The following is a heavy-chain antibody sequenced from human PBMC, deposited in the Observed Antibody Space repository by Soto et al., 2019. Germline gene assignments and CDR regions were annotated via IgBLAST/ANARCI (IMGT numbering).Heavy chain of an antibody. Sequence: GGSLRLSCAASGFTFSSYAMHWVRQAPGKGLEWVAVISYDGSNKYYADSVKGRFTISRDNSKDTLYLQMNSLRAEDTAVYYCARDHNVWGITILPYYYYYGMDVWGQGTTVTVSS. CDR2: ISYDGSNK. CDR3: ARDHNVWGITILPYYYYYGMDV. D-gene: IGHD3-3*01. J-gene: IGHJ6*02. V-gene: IGHV3-30-3*01. CDR1: GFTFSSYA.